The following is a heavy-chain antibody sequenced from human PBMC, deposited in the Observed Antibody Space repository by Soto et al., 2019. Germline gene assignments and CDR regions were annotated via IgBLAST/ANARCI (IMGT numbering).Heavy chain of an antibody. Sequence: HPGWSLRLSCAASGFTVSDYSMNWVRQAPGKGLEWVSIIYRGGSTTYADSVKGRFTFSRDDSKSTLYLQMNSLRAEDTAVYYCVSRMHKKFARTHDYGIHVWGQGSTVTVS. V-gene: IGHV3-53*01. CDR2: IYRGGST. J-gene: IGHJ6*02. CDR1: GFTVSDYS. CDR3: VSRMHKKFARTHDYGIHV. D-gene: IGHD2-21*01.